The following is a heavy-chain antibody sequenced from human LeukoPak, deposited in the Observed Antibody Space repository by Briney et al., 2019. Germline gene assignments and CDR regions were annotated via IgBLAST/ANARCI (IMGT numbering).Heavy chain of an antibody. Sequence: SEALSLTCSVSDDSITMYYWTWIRQPPGKGLEWIGSIYYSGSTYYNPSLKSRVTISVDTSKNQFSLKLSSVTAADTAVYYCARDSREDGGNPRNFYYFDYWGQGTLVTVSS. J-gene: IGHJ4*02. CDR3: ARDSREDGGNPRNFYYFDY. D-gene: IGHD4-23*01. CDR2: IYYSGST. CDR1: DDSITMYY. V-gene: IGHV4-38-2*02.